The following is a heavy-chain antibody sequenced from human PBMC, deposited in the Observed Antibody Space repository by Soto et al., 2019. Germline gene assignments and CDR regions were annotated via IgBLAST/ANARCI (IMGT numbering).Heavy chain of an antibody. D-gene: IGHD1-26*01. Sequence: QVQLVQSGAEVKKPGASVKVSCKASGYTFTSYGISWVRQAPGQGLEWMGWISAYNGNTNYAQKLQGRVTMTADTSTSKAYVELRSLGADDTAVYYCAGVEQDYSGMDVWGQGTTVTVSS. V-gene: IGHV1-18*01. CDR1: GYTFTSYG. CDR3: AGVEQDYSGMDV. CDR2: ISAYNGNT. J-gene: IGHJ6*02.